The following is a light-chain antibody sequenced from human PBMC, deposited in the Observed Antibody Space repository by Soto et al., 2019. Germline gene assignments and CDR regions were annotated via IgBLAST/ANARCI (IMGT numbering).Light chain of an antibody. V-gene: IGKV1-27*01. CDR1: QAISNY. CDR3: QQANSFPLT. CDR2: AAS. J-gene: IGKJ4*01. Sequence: DIQMTQSPSSLSASVGDSVTITCRASQAISNYLAWYQQKPGKVPKLLIYAASTLQSGVPFRFSGSGSGTDFTLTISSLRPEDFATYYCQQANSFPLTFGGGTKVDIK.